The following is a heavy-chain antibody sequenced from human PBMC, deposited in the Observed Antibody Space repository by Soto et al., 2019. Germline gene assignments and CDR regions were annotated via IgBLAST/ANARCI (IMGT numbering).Heavy chain of an antibody. CDR1: GYTFSNYG. D-gene: IGHD3-22*01. J-gene: IGHJ4*02. CDR3: GENSYYHDVPVYYFFDF. Sequence: GASVKVSCKASGYTFSNYGITWVRQAPGQRLEWMGWINPGSGNTKYSQKFQGRVTITSDTSASTAYMELSSLRAEDTAVYYCGENSYYHDVPVYYFFDFGGRG. CDR2: INPGSGNT. V-gene: IGHV1-3*01.